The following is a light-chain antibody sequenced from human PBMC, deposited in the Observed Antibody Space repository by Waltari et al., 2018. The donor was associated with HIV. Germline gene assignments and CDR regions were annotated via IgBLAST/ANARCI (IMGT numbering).Light chain of an antibody. V-gene: IGKV2-30*01. CDR1: QSLIYTDGNTC. CDR2: KIS. J-gene: IGKJ1*01. Sequence: EAVLTQSPVSLSVALGRPASISCRSSQSLIYTDGNTCLNWFHHRPGQSPRRLIYKISNRDSGVPDRFSGSGSVTEFTLHISRVEAEDVGIFYCMQSTHWPGTFGQGTKVEIQ. CDR3: MQSTHWPGT.